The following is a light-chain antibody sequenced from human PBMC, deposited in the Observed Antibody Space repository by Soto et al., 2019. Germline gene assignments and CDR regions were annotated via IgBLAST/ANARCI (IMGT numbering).Light chain of an antibody. CDR1: QSVSSNY. Sequence: EIVLTQSPGTLSLSPGERATLSCRASQSVSSNYITWYQQKPGQAPRLLIYGASSRATGIPDRFSGSGSGTDFTLTISRLEPEDFAVYYCQQYGSSFLTFGGGTKVDI. CDR2: GAS. J-gene: IGKJ4*01. CDR3: QQYGSSFLT. V-gene: IGKV3-20*01.